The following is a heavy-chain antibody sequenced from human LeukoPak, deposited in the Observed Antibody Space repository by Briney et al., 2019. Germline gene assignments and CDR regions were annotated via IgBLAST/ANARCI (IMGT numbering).Heavy chain of an antibody. Sequence: GGSLRLSCAASGFTFSSYGMHWVRQAPGKGLEWVSAIGSSGDTYYIDSVKGRFTISRESAKNSLYLQMNSLRAEDTAVYYCVRQPDSARYGFDFWGQGTLVTVSS. V-gene: IGHV3-13*01. CDR3: VRQPDSARYGFDF. CDR2: IGSSGDT. CDR1: GFTFSSYG. D-gene: IGHD1-26*01. J-gene: IGHJ4*02.